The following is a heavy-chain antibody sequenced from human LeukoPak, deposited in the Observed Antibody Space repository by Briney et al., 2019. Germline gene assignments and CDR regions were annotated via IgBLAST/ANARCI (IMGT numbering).Heavy chain of an antibody. D-gene: IGHD3-10*01. CDR3: ARDRDYYGSGTYYVDY. V-gene: IGHV1-2*02. CDR1: GYTFTGYY. J-gene: IGHJ4*02. Sequence: ASVKVSCKASGYTFTGYYMHWVRHAPGQGLEWMGVIIPNTGGTNHAQKFQGRVTMTRDTSISTAYMELSRLRSDDTAVYFCARDRDYYGSGTYYVDYWGQGTLVTVSS. CDR2: IIPNTGGT.